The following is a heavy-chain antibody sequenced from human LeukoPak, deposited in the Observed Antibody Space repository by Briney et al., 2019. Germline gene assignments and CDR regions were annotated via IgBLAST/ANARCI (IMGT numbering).Heavy chain of an antibody. J-gene: IGHJ3*01. D-gene: IGHD6-6*01. CDR3: AREYSSSSGKNAFDV. CDR1: GGSFSGYY. CDR2: INHSGST. Sequence: SETLSLTCAVYGGSFSGYYWSWIRQPPGKGLEWIGEINHSGSTNYNPSLKSRVTMSLDTSKNQFSLRLTSVTAADTAVYYCAREYSSSSGKNAFDVWGQGTMVTVSS. V-gene: IGHV4-34*01.